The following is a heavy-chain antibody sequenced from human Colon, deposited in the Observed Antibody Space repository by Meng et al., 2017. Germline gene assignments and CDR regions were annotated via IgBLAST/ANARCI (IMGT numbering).Heavy chain of an antibody. D-gene: IGHD1-26*01. CDR1: GCSVSSPSYY. V-gene: IGHV4-61*03. CDR2: VYYTGSA. CDR3: ARGRGSYSSIDF. Sequence: QVPRPGPGPRLVRPSETLSLTCTLSGCSVSSPSYYWSWIRQTPGKGLEWIGYVYYTGSANYNPSLKSRVTISVDTSKNHFSLNLTSVTAADTAVYYCARGRGSYSSIDFWGQGTLVTVAS. J-gene: IGHJ4*02.